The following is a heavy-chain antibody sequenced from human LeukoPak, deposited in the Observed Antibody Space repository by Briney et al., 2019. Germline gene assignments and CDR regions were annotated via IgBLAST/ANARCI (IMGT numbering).Heavy chain of an antibody. D-gene: IGHD3-9*01. Sequence: GASVKVSCKASGYIFSNYGISWVRQAPGQGFEWMGWNSAYNGNTNYAQKLQGRVTMTTDTSTTTAYMELRSLRSDDTAVYYCARVPDYYILGYFDYWGQGTLVTVSS. CDR1: GYIFSNYG. V-gene: IGHV1-18*01. CDR3: ARVPDYYILGYFDY. CDR2: NSAYNGNT. J-gene: IGHJ4*02.